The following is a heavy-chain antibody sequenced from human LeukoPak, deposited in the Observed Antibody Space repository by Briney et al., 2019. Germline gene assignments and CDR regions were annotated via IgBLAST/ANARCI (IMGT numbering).Heavy chain of an antibody. V-gene: IGHV3-74*01. CDR2: INDDGSTT. J-gene: IGHJ4*02. CDR1: GFTFSSYW. Sequence: PGGSLRLSCAGSGFTFSSYWMHRVRQAPGKGLVWVSRINDDGSTTNHADSVKGRFTISRDNAKSTLYLQMNSLTAEDTAVYYCARDLVYGSGSLGYWGQGTLVTVSS. D-gene: IGHD3-10*01. CDR3: ARDLVYGSGSLGY.